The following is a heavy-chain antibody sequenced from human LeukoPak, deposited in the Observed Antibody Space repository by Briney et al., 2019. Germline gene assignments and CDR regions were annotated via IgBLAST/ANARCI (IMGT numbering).Heavy chain of an antibody. Sequence: SETLSLTCTVSGGSISSYYWSWIRQPPGKGLEWIGSIYYSGSTYYNPSLKSRVTISVDTSKNQFSLKLSSVTAADTAVYYCARRTTVTTTVVVWFDPWGQGTLVTVSS. CDR2: IYYSGST. V-gene: IGHV4-39*01. D-gene: IGHD4-17*01. CDR1: GGSISSYY. J-gene: IGHJ5*02. CDR3: ARRTTVTTTVVVWFDP.